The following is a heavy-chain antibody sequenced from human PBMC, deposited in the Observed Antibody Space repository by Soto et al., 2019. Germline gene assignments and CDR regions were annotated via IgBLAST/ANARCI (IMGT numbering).Heavy chain of an antibody. J-gene: IGHJ4*02. V-gene: IGHV3-23*01. D-gene: IGHD5-12*01. CDR1: GFTFSTYS. Sequence: EVQLLESGGGLVQPGGSLRLSCAASGFTFSTYSMACVLQAPGKGLAWVSGLSGGGANTFYADSVKGRFTISVDNSKNTVYLQMNSLRVEDTAVYYCARWDGYGDEWGQGNLVTVSS. CDR3: ARWDGYGDE. CDR2: LSGGGANT.